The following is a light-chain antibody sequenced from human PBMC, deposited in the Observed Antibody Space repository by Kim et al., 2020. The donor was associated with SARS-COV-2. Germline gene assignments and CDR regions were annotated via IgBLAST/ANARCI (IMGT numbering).Light chain of an antibody. V-gene: IGKV3-15*01. J-gene: IGKJ1*01. CDR2: GAS. Sequence: VPPGERATLPCRAGQSVISSLAWYQQKLGQAPRLLTYGASTRGTGIPARFTGGGSGTEFTLTISSLRSKDFAVYTCQHYNNWPRTFGQRTKMDIK. CDR1: QSVISS. CDR3: QHYNNWPRT.